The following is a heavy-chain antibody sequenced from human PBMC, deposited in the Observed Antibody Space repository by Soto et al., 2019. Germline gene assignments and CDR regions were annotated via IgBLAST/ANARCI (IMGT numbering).Heavy chain of an antibody. V-gene: IGHV4-34*01. J-gene: IGHJ4*02. CDR1: GGSFSGYY. D-gene: IGHD5-12*01. CDR3: ARASGYDC. Sequence: SETLSLTCAVYGGSFSGYYWSWIRQPPGKGLEWIGEINHSGSTNYNPSLKSRVTISVDTSKNQFSLKLSSVTAADTAVYYCARASGYDCWGQGTLVTAPQ. CDR2: INHSGST.